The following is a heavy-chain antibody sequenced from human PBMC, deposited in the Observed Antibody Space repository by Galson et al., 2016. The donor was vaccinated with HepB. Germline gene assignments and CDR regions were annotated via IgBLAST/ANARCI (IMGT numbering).Heavy chain of an antibody. J-gene: IGHJ6*02. CDR2: TYYRYKWFT. V-gene: IGHV6-1*01. CDR1: GDSVTSDITT. Sequence: CAISGDSVTSDITTWNWIRQSPSRGLEWLGRTYYRYKWFTDYAVSVEGQITINSDISRNQFSLQLDSVTPDDTAAYFCTRGYRQTGMNVWGQGTTVTVSS. D-gene: IGHD4-11*01. CDR3: TRGYRQTGMNV.